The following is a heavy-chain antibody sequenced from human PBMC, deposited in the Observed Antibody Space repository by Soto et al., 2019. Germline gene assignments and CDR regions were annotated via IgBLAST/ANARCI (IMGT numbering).Heavy chain of an antibody. CDR3: AKDVSGWSAGESPFPVDH. CDR1: GFSFDDYA. D-gene: IGHD3-10*01. Sequence: DVHLVESGGGLVQPGRSLRLSCGASGFSFDDYAMHWVRQAPGKGLGGVASIGWNSVNRDYADSVKGRFTISRDNAKNSLYLQMNSLRDEDTALYYCAKDVSGWSAGESPFPVDHWGQGTLVTVSS. CDR2: IGWNSVNR. V-gene: IGHV3-9*01. J-gene: IGHJ4*02.